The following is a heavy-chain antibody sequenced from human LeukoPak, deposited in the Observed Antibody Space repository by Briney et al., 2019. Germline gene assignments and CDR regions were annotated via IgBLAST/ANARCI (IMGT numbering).Heavy chain of an antibody. CDR1: GGAFSGYY. D-gene: IGHD2-21*01. Sequence: SETLSLTCAVYGGAFSGYYWGWIRQTPEKGLEWIGEINDSGSTKSNPSLESRVTMSLDTIRKQFSLKLKSLTGADTAVYYCARGHIVSSNFFFFEYWGRGTLVTVSS. V-gene: IGHV4-34*01. CDR3: ARGHIVSSNFFFFEY. CDR2: INDSGST. J-gene: IGHJ4*02.